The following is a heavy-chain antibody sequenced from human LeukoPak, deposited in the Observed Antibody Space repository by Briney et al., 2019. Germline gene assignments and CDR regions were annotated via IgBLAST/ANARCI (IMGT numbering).Heavy chain of an antibody. CDR3: TRDQTPYY. CDR2: IASETYGGTA. CDR1: GFTFGDYA. Sequence: PGGSLRLSCTASGFTFGDYAMTWVRQAPGKGLEWAGFIASETYGGTAEYAASVKGRFTISRDDSKSIAYLQMNSLKTEDTAVYYCTRDQTPYYWGQGTLVTVSS. J-gene: IGHJ4*02. V-gene: IGHV3-49*04.